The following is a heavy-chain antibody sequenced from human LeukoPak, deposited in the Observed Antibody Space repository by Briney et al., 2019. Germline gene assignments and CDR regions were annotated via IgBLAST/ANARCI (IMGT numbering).Heavy chain of an antibody. D-gene: IGHD3-3*01. CDR1: GGSISSGSYY. J-gene: IGHJ3*02. V-gene: IGHV4-61*02. CDR3: ARADFWSGTYAFDI. CDR2: IYTSGST. Sequence: SETLPLTCTVSGGSISSGSYYWSWIRQPAGKGLEWIGRIYTSGSTNYNPSLKSRVTISVDTSKNQFSLKLSSVTAADTAVYYCARADFWSGTYAFDIWGQGTMVTVSS.